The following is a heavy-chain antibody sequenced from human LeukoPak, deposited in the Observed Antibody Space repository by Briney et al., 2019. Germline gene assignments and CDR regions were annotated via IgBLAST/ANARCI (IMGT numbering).Heavy chain of an antibody. CDR1: GFTFSTYS. V-gene: IGHV3-48*04. J-gene: IGHJ3*02. Sequence: GGSLRLSCAASGFTFSTYSMNWVRQAPGKGLEWISYISSNGSTIYHADSVKGRITISRDNAKNSLYLQMNSLRAEDTAVYYCARSLVAGFDIWGQGTMVIVSS. D-gene: IGHD2-15*01. CDR3: ARSLVAGFDI. CDR2: ISSNGSTI.